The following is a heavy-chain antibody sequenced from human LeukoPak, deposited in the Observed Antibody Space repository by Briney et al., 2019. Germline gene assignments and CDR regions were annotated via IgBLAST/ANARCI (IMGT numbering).Heavy chain of an antibody. CDR1: GYTFTGYY. J-gene: IGHJ3*01. CDR3: ACNPGMNEAFDF. CDR2: INPNSGGT. D-gene: IGHD3-10*01. Sequence: ASVKVSCKASGYTFTGYYMHWVRQAPGQGLEWMGRINPNSGGTNYAQKFQGRVTMTRDTSISTAYMELSRLRPDDTAVYYCACNPGMNEAFDFWGKGKMVPVS. V-gene: IGHV1-2*06.